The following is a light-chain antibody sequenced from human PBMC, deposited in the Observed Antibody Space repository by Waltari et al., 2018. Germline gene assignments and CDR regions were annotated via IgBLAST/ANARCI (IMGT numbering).Light chain of an antibody. Sequence: QSALTQPRSVSGSPGQSVTVSCTATSSDVDTYKYVSWYQQLPGRTPKLIIFDVTDRPSGVPDRFSGSKSGNTASLTISGLQAEDEADYYCCAYAGRYTFLFGGGTKLTVL. CDR3: CAYAGRYTFL. V-gene: IGLV2-11*01. CDR2: DVT. J-gene: IGLJ2*01. CDR1: SSDVDTYKY.